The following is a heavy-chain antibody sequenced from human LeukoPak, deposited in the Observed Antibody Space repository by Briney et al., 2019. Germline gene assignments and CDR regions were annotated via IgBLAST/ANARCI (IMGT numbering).Heavy chain of an antibody. V-gene: IGHV3-53*01. Sequence: PGGSLRLSCAASGFTVSSNYMSWVRQAPGKGLEWASVIYSGGSTYYADSVKGRFTISRDNSKNTLYLQMNSLRAEDTAVYYCARAISSGWYGAYFDYWGQGTLVTVSS. CDR1: GFTVSSNY. J-gene: IGHJ4*02. CDR3: ARAISSGWYGAYFDY. D-gene: IGHD6-19*01. CDR2: IYSGGST.